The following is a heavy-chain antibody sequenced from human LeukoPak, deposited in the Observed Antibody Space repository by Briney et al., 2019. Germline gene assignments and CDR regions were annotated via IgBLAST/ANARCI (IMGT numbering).Heavy chain of an antibody. J-gene: IGHJ4*02. CDR3: AKFRRRDGYNWYYFDY. V-gene: IGHV3-23*01. CDR2: ISGSGGST. CDR1: GFTFSSYA. D-gene: IGHD5-24*01. Sequence: GGSLRLSCAASGFTFSSYAMSWVRQAPGKGLEWVSAISGSGGSTYYADSVKGRFTTSRDNSKNTLYLQMNSLRAEDTAVYYCAKFRRRDGYNWYYFDYWGQGTLVTVSS.